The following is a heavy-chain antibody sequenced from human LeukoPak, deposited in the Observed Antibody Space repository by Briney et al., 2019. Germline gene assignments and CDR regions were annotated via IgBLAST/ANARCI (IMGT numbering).Heavy chain of an antibody. CDR3: ARDSVWRVAGTDYFDY. J-gene: IGHJ4*02. D-gene: IGHD6-19*01. Sequence: ASVKVSCKASGYTFTSYYMHWVRQAPGQGLEWMGIINPSGGSTSYAQKFQGRVTMTRDMSTSTVYMELSSLRSEDTAVYYCARDSVWRVAGTDYFDYWGQGTLVTVSS. CDR2: INPSGGST. V-gene: IGHV1-46*01. CDR1: GYTFTSYY.